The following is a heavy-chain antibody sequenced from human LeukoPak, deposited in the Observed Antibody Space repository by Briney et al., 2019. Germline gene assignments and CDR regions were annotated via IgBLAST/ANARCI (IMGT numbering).Heavy chain of an antibody. V-gene: IGHV4-4*07. CDR2: IYTSWRT. CDR3: AREIPLVGATDY. D-gene: IGHD1-26*01. Sequence: SETLSLTCTVSGGSISSYYWSWIRQPAGKGLEGIGRIYTSWRTNYNPSLLTRVTMSVDTSKNQFSLKLSSVTAADTAVYYCAREIPLVGATDYWGQGTLVTVSS. CDR1: GGSISSYY. J-gene: IGHJ4*02.